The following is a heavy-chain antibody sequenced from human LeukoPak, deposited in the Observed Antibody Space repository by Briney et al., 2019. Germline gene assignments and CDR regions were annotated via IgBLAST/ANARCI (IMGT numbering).Heavy chain of an antibody. J-gene: IGHJ4*02. D-gene: IGHD2-15*01. CDR1: GGSISSGSYY. Sequence: SETLSLTCTVSGGSISSGSYYWSWIRQPAGKGLEWIGRIYTSGSTNYNPSLKSRVTISVDTSKNQFSLKLSSVTAADTAVYYCARQGCTGGSCWYFDYWGQGTLVTVSS. CDR2: IYTSGST. CDR3: ARQGCTGGSCWYFDY. V-gene: IGHV4-61*02.